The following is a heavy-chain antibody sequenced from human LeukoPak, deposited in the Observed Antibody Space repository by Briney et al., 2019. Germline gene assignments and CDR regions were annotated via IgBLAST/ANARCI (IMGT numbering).Heavy chain of an antibody. D-gene: IGHD2-15*01. V-gene: IGHV3-7*01. CDR2: INKDGSEK. CDR3: ATYTQYFGAPGGTDY. J-gene: IGHJ4*02. Sequence: PGGSLRLSCAVSGFTLSDYWMRWVRQAPGKGLEWVASINKDGSEKQHVDSVKGRFTISRDNAKNSVYLQMTSLGAEDTAVYYCATYTQYFGAPGGTDYWGLGTLVTVSS. CDR1: GFTLSDYW.